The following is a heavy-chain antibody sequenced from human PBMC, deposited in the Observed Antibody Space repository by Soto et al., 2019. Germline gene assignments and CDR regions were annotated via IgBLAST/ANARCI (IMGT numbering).Heavy chain of an antibody. D-gene: IGHD3-10*01. Sequence: SETLSLTCTVSGGSISSYYWSWIRQPPGKGLEWIGYIYYSGSTNYNPSLKSRVTISVDTSKNQFSLKLSSVTAADTAVYYCARFRGSHRIQYFDYWGQGTLVTVSS. CDR3: ARFRGSHRIQYFDY. CDR2: IYYSGST. CDR1: GGSISSYY. J-gene: IGHJ4*02. V-gene: IGHV4-59*01.